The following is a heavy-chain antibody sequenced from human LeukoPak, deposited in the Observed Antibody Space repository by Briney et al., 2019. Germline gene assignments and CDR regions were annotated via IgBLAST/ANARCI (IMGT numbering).Heavy chain of an antibody. Sequence: QAGGSLRLSCAASGFTVSSNYMSWVRQAPGKGLEWVSVISRNGAHPYYIDSVRDRFTVSRDNSKNIMYLQMNSLRAEDAALYYCTTPGDSGWYNHWGQGTLVTVSS. D-gene: IGHD6-19*01. CDR3: TTPGDSGWYNH. CDR1: GFTVSSNY. CDR2: ISRNGAHP. V-gene: IGHV3-23*01. J-gene: IGHJ4*02.